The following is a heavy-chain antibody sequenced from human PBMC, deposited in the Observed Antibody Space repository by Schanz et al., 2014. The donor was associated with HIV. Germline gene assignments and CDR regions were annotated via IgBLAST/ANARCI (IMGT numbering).Heavy chain of an antibody. Sequence: EVQVVESGGGLAQPGRSLRLSCGASGFNFNDFAMHWVRQSPGKGLEWVSGITWNNRVMGYADSVRGRFTISRDNSMNTLYLQMNSLRAEDTAVYYCAKFLRKYDYYGMDVWGQGTTVTVSS. V-gene: IGHV3-9*01. J-gene: IGHJ6*02. CDR2: ITWNNRVM. CDR3: AKFLRKYDYYGMDV. CDR1: GFNFNDFA.